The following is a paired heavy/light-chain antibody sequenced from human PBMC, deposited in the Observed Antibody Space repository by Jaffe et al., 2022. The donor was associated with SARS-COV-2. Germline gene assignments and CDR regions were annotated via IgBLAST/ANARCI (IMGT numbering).Heavy chain of an antibody. Sequence: QVQLQQSGPGLVQPSQTLSLTCGISGDSVFSNTAAWNWIRQSPSRGLEWLGRTYYRSRWYNDYALSVKSRIMINPDTSKNQFSLQLNSVTPEDSAVYYCARETATTYNFDYWGQGTLVTVSS. CDR3: ARETATTYNFDY. CDR1: GDSVFSNTAA. V-gene: IGHV6-1*01. D-gene: IGHD5-12*01. J-gene: IGHJ4*02. CDR2: TYYRSRWYN.
Light chain of an antibody. Sequence: QSALTQPPSVSGAPGQRVTISCTGSSSNIGAGYDIHWYQQLPGTTPKLLIYANSNRPSGVPDRFSGSKSGASGSLAISGLQGEDEAEYHCQSFDGSLRAWVFGGGTKLTVL. CDR2: ANS. J-gene: IGLJ3*02. V-gene: IGLV1-40*01. CDR3: QSFDGSLRAWV. CDR1: SSNIGAGYD.